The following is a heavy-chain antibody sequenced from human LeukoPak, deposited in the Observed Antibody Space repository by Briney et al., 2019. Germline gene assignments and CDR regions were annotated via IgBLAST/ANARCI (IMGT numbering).Heavy chain of an antibody. D-gene: IGHD4-17*01. CDR3: AKVPPIVYGDYPPLWFDY. J-gene: IGHJ4*02. V-gene: IGHV3-23*01. CDR1: GFTFSSYA. CDR2: ISGSGGST. Sequence: GGSLRLSCAVSGFTFSSYAMSWVRQAPGKGLEWVSAISGSGGSTYYADSVKGRFTISRDNSKNTLYLQMNSLRAEDTAVYYCAKVPPIVYGDYPPLWFDYWGQGTLVTVSS.